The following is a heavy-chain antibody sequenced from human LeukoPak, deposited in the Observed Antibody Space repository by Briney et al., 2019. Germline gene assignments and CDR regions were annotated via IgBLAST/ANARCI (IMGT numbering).Heavy chain of an antibody. CDR1: GFTFNSYG. V-gene: IGHV3-30*18. CDR3: AKVYYYDSSGYGPSDY. Sequence: GRSLSLSCAASGFTFNSYGMHWVRQAPGKGLEWVAGISYDGSNKYYADSVKGRFTISRDNSKNTLYLQMNSLRAEDTAVYYCAKVYYYDSSGYGPSDYWGQGTLVTVSS. J-gene: IGHJ4*02. CDR2: ISYDGSNK. D-gene: IGHD3-22*01.